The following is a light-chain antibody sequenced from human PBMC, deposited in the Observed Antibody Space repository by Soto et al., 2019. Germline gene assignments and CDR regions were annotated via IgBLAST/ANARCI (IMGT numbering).Light chain of an antibody. CDR2: DVS. CDR3: TSNTNHRVL. V-gene: IGLV2-14*03. Sequence: QSALTQPASVSGSPGQSITISCTGTSGDVGDYNYVSWYQQHPGNAPKLMIYDVSDRPSGVSNRFSGSGSGNTASLTISGLHAEDDADYYCTSNTNHRVLFGGGTKVTVL. CDR1: SGDVGDYNY. J-gene: IGLJ2*01.